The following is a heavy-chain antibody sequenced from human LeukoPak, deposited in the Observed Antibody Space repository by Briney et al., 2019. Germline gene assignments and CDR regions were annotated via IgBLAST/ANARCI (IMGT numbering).Heavy chain of an antibody. CDR3: ARGRIVLSAFDI. Sequence: PSETLSLTCAVYGGSFSGYYWSWIRQPPGKGLEWIGEINHSGSTNYNPSLKSRVTISVDTSKNQFSLKLSSVTAADTAVYYCARGRIVLSAFDIWGQGTMVTVSS. CDR1: GGSFSGYY. J-gene: IGHJ3*02. V-gene: IGHV4-34*01. D-gene: IGHD2-8*02. CDR2: INHSGST.